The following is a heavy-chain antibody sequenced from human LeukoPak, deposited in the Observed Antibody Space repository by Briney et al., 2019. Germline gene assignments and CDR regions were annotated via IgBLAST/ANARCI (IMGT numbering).Heavy chain of an antibody. Sequence: VKVSCKASGYTFTSYGISWVRQAPRQGLEWMGWISAYNGNTNYAQKLQGRVTMTTDTSTSTAYMELRSLRSDDTAVYYCAREGRDYVWGSYRYWGQGTLVTVSS. J-gene: IGHJ4*02. V-gene: IGHV1-18*01. D-gene: IGHD3-16*02. CDR2: ISAYNGNT. CDR1: GYTFTSYG. CDR3: AREGRDYVWGSYRY.